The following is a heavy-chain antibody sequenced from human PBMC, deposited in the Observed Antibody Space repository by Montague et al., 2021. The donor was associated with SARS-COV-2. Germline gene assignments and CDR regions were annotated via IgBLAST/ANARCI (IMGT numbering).Heavy chain of an antibody. D-gene: IGHD3-3*01. Sequence: TLSLTYTVSGDYISAGWYYWSWIRQPPEKGLEWIGNIYYSGRTSYNPSLESLVTISIATAANQFSLMMTSVTAAATAVYYCAEDHPDGGYWSGRKWFDPWGPGIRVTVS. CDR2: IYYSGRT. CDR1: GDYISAGWYY. J-gene: IGHJ5*02. CDR3: AEDHPDGGYWSGRKWFDP. V-gene: IGHV4-31*01.